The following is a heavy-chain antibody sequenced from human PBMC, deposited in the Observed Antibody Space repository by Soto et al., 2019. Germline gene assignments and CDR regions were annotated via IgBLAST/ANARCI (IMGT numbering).Heavy chain of an antibody. CDR2: IYYSGTT. CDR1: GDSISSGDHY. V-gene: IGHV4-30-4*01. CDR3: ARGAYIDSSSYFDY. J-gene: IGHJ4*02. Sequence: QVPLQESGPGLVKPSQTLSLTCTVSGDSISSGDHYWSWIRQPPGKGLEWIGYIYYSGTTYSRPSLQSRVTISVDTSKNQFSLKLNSVTAADTAVYYCARGAYIDSSSYFDYWGQGTLVPVSS. D-gene: IGHD6-6*01.